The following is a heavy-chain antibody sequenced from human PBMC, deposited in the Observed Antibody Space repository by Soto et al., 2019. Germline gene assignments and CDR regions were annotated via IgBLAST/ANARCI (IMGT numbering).Heavy chain of an antibody. D-gene: IGHD6-19*01. CDR1: GFTFSSYE. CDR2: ISSSGSTI. V-gene: IGHV3-48*03. J-gene: IGHJ4*02. CDR3: ARDPGESDSSGWPPYYFDY. Sequence: PGGSLRLSCAASGFTFSSYEMNWVRQAPGKGLEWVSYISSSGSTIYYADSVKGRFTISRDNAKNSLYLQMNSLRAEDTAVYYCARDPGESDSSGWPPYYFDYWGQGTLVTISS.